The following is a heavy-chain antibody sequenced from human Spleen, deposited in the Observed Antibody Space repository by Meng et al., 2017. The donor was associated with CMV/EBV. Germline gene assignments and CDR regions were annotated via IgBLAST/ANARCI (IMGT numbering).Heavy chain of an antibody. J-gene: IGHJ6*02. CDR3: AKGDRYYYDSSGYPRGYYGMDV. V-gene: IGHV3-23*01. CDR2: ISGIGGAT. Sequence: GESLKISCAASGFTFSSYAMNWVRQAPGKGLEWVSAISGIGGATYYADSVKGRFTISRDNSKNTLSLQMNSLRAEDTAVYYCAKGDRYYYDSSGYPRGYYGMDVWGQGTTVTVSS. D-gene: IGHD3-22*01. CDR1: GFTFSSYA.